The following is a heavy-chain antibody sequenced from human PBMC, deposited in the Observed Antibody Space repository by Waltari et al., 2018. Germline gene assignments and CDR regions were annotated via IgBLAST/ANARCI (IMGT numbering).Heavy chain of an antibody. CDR3: LGVHQ. J-gene: IGHJ4*02. V-gene: IGHV3-7*01. Sequence: EVQLVESGGGLVQPGGSLKLSCAASGFTFSAFWMTWVRQAPGMGLEWVANIRQDGSEKYYADSMKGRFTISRDNGKNSLYLQINSLRVEDTAVYYCLGVHQWGQGTLVTVSS. CDR2: IRQDGSEK. D-gene: IGHD3-16*01. CDR1: GFTFSAFW.